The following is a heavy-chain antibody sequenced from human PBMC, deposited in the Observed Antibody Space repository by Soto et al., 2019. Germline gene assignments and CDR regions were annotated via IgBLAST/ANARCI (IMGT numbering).Heavy chain of an antibody. D-gene: IGHD5-12*01. Sequence: SVKVSCKASGGTFSSYTISWVRQAPGQGLEWMGRIIPILGIANYAQKFQGRVTITADKSTSTAYMELSSLRSEDTAVYYCAREDGGYETNAFDIWGQGTMVTVSS. J-gene: IGHJ3*02. CDR3: AREDGGYETNAFDI. V-gene: IGHV1-69*04. CDR2: IIPILGIA. CDR1: GGTFSSYT.